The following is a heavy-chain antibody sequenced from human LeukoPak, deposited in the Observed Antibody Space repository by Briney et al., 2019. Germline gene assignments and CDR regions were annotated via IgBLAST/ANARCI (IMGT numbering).Heavy chain of an antibody. CDR1: GYTFTSYG. D-gene: IGHD3-9*01. J-gene: IGHJ4*02. Sequence: ASVKVSCKASGYTFTSYGISWVRQAPGQGPEWMGWISAYNGNTNYAQKLQGRVTMTTDTSTSTAYMELRSLRSDDTAVYYCARVDYDILTGAPLFDYWGQGTLVTVSS. CDR2: ISAYNGNT. CDR3: ARVDYDILTGAPLFDY. V-gene: IGHV1-18*01.